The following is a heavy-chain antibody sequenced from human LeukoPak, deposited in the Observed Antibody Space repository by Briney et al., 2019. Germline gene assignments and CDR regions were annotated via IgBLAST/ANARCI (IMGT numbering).Heavy chain of an antibody. V-gene: IGHV3-21*01. D-gene: IGHD3-10*01. CDR2: ISSSGTYI. CDR3: ARDEGNWFDP. CDR1: GFTFSSYR. Sequence: GGSLRLSCAASGFTFSSYRMNWVRQAPGKGLEWVSSISSSGTYIYYADSVKDRFTISRDNAKNSLYLQMNSLRAEDTAVYYCARDEGNWFDPWGQGTLVTVSS. J-gene: IGHJ5*02.